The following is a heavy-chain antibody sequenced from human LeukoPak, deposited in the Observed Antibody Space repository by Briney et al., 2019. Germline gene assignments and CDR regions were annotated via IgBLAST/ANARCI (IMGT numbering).Heavy chain of an antibody. CDR2: IHYSGSS. CDR1: GDSTSNFY. D-gene: IGHD2-8*01. CDR3: ALAPNSNWFDF. Sequence: SETLSLTCTVSGDSTSNFYWTWVRQSPGKGLEWIGNIHYSGSSVYNPSLKSRVTISIDTSRRQFFLKLNSVTAADTAVYFCALAPNSNWFDFWGPGTLVTVSS. V-gene: IGHV4-59*03. J-gene: IGHJ5*01.